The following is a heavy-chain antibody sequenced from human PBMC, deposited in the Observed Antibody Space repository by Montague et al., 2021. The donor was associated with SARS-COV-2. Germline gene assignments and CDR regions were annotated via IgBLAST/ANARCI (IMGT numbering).Heavy chain of an antibody. J-gene: IGHJ6*02. V-gene: IGHV4-34*01. CDR3: ARQKLRPHKPIKKEFYYYGLDI. CDR2: ITNSGSV. CDR1: GGSFSRYS. Sequence: SETLSLTCAVYGGSFSRYSYNWVRQAPGKGLEWIGEITNSGSVNYQPSLNNRVTISVDRSKSQVSLRLTSVTVADTAIYFCARQKLRPHKPIKKEFYYYGLDIWGQGTTVTVS.